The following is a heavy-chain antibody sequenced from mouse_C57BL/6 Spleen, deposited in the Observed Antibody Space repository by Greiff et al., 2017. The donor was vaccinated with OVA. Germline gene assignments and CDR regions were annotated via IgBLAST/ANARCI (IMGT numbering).Heavy chain of an antibody. J-gene: IGHJ3*01. D-gene: IGHD3-3*01. CDR1: GYTFTDYE. CDR3: RKGLLDSRGGFAY. Sequence: QVQLQQSGAELVRPGASVTLSCKSSGYTFTDYEMHWVKQTPLHGLEWIGAIDPETGGTAYNQKFKGKALLTADTSSSTAFMELRSLTSEDSAVDYGRKGLLDSRGGFAYWGQGTLVTVSA. V-gene: IGHV1-15*01. CDR2: IDPETGGT.